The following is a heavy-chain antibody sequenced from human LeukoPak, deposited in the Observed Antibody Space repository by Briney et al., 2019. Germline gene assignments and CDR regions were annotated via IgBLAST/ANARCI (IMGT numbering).Heavy chain of an antibody. D-gene: IGHD3-22*01. CDR2: ISSSGSTI. J-gene: IGHJ4*02. CDR3: ARPEDSSGYPPCFDY. CDR1: GFTFSSYE. V-gene: IGHV3-48*03. Sequence: GGSLRLSCAASGFTFSSYEMNWVRQAPGKRLEWVSYISSSGSTIYYADSVKGRFTISRDNAKNSLYLQMNSLRAEDTAVYYCARPEDSSGYPPCFDYWGQGTLVTVSS.